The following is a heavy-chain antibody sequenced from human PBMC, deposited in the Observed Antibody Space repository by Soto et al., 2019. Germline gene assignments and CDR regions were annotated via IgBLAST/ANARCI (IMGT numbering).Heavy chain of an antibody. CDR3: VLPILGYCSGGNCTFDP. J-gene: IGHJ5*02. CDR1: GYSFTSYW. Sequence: PGESLKISCKGSGYSFTSYWIGWVRQMPGKGLEWMGIIHPGDSDTRYSPSFQGQVTISADKSISTAYLQWSSLKASDTAMYYCVLPILGYCSGGNCTFDPWGQGTLVTVSS. V-gene: IGHV5-51*01. D-gene: IGHD2-15*01. CDR2: IHPGDSDT.